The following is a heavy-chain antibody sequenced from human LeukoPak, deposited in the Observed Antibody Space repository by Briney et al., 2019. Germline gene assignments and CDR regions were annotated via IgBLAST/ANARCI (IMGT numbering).Heavy chain of an antibody. CDR3: ARGDLYSSSSDY. D-gene: IGHD6-6*01. CDR1: GFTFDDYA. J-gene: IGHJ4*02. CDR2: ISWNSGSI. Sequence: GGSLRLSCAASGFTFDDYAMHWVRQAPGKGLEWVSGISWNSGSIGYADSVKGRFTISRDNAKNTLYLQMNSLRAEDTAVYYCARGDLYSSSSDYWGQGTLVTVSS. V-gene: IGHV3-9*01.